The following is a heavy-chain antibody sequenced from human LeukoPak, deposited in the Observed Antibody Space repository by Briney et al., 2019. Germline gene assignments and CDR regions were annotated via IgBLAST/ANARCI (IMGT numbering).Heavy chain of an antibody. D-gene: IGHD1-1*01. Sequence: PGGSLRLSCAASGFTFSSYGMHWVRQAPGKGLEWVAVISYDGSNKYYADSVKGRFTISRDNSKNTLYLQMNSLRAEDTAVYYCAKRPRLEGSDGWFDPWGQGTLVTVSS. V-gene: IGHV3-30*18. CDR2: ISYDGSNK. CDR3: AKRPRLEGSDGWFDP. J-gene: IGHJ5*02. CDR1: GFTFSSYG.